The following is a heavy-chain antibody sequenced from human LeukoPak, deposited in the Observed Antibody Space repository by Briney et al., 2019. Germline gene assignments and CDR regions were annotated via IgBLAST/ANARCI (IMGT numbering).Heavy chain of an antibody. Sequence: PSETLSLTCTVSGGSISSYYWSWIRQPPGKGLEWIGYIYYSGSTNYNPSLKSRVTISVDTSKNQFSLKLSSVTAADTAVYYCAASPSVGLFDYWGQGTLVTVSS. V-gene: IGHV4-59*08. CDR2: IYYSGST. CDR3: AASPSVGLFDY. D-gene: IGHD2-2*01. CDR1: GGSISSYY. J-gene: IGHJ4*02.